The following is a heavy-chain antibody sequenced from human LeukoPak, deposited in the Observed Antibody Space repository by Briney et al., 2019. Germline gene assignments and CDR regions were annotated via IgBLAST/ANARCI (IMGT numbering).Heavy chain of an antibody. D-gene: IGHD1-26*01. Sequence: GASVKVSCKASGLTFSNYGITWVRQAPGQGLEWVGWISAYDGNTNYAQKFQGRVTMTTGTSTSTAHMELRSLRYDDTAVYYCARDGRFAAYEPDYWGQGTLVTVSS. CDR2: ISAYDGNT. CDR3: ARDGRFAAYEPDY. V-gene: IGHV1-18*01. CDR1: GLTFSNYG. J-gene: IGHJ4*02.